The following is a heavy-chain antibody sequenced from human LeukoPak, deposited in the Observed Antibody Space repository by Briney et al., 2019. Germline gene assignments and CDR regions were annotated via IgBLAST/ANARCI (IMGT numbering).Heavy chain of an antibody. J-gene: IGHJ4*02. D-gene: IGHD3-10*01. CDR3: TRGPPDGSGNYYPGDF. CDR1: GFTFSSYG. V-gene: IGHV3-74*01. Sequence: PGGSLRLSCAASGFTFSSYGMHWVRQAPGKGLVWVSRINSDGRNINYADSVKGRFTISRDNAKNTLYLQMNSLRVEDTAVYYCTRGPPDGSGNYYPGDFWGQGTLVTVSS. CDR2: INSDGRNI.